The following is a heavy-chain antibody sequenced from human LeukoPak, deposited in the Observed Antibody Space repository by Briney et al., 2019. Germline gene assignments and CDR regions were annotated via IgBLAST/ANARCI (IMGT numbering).Heavy chain of an antibody. Sequence: PSETLSLTCTVSGGSISSSNHYWGWIRQPPGKGLEWIGTIYNSGFTYYNPSLKSRVTISVDTSKNQFSLTLSSVTAADTAVYYCARHSSGYYYSPLDYWGQGTLVTVSS. J-gene: IGHJ4*02. CDR1: GGSISSSNHY. D-gene: IGHD3-22*01. V-gene: IGHV4-39*01. CDR2: IYNSGFT. CDR3: ARHSSGYYYSPLDY.